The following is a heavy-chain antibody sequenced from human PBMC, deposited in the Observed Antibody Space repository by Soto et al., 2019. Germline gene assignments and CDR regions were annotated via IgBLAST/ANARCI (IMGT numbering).Heavy chain of an antibody. J-gene: IGHJ5*02. CDR3: ARVVSGVYNWFDP. D-gene: IGHD3-10*01. CDR2: IYYSGST. CDR1: GGSISSYY. V-gene: IGHV4-59*01. Sequence: QVQLQESGPGLVKPSETLSLTCTVSGGSISSYYWSWIRQPPGKGLEWIGYIYYSGSTNYNPSLKSRVTISVATSTNQFSLKLSSVTAADTAVYYCARVVSGVYNWFDPWGQGTLVTVSS.